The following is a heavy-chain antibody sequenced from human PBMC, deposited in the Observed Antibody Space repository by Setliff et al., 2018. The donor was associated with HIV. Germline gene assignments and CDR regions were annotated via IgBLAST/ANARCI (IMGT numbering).Heavy chain of an antibody. Sequence: SETLSLTCAVSGYSISIGYYWGWIRQAPGKGLEWIGNIYHSGITYYNQSLKSRVTISVDTSKNQFSLRLSSVTAADTAVYYCARAFGSGSYRWFDPWGQGTLVTVSS. CDR2: IYHSGIT. CDR1: GYSISIGYY. V-gene: IGHV4-38-2*01. CDR3: ARAFGSGSYRWFDP. D-gene: IGHD3-10*01. J-gene: IGHJ5*02.